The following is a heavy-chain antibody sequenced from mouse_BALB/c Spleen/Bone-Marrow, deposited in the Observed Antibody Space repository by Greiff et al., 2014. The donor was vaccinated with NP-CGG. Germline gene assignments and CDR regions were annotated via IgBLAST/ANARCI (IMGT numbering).Heavy chain of an antibody. CDR1: GYTFTDYN. D-gene: IGHD2-10*02. Sequence: EVHLVESGPELVKPGASVKISCKASGYTFTDYNMHWVKQSHGKSLEWIGYIYPYNGGTGYNQKFKSKATLTEDNSSSTAYMELRSLTSEDSAVYYCARSYGNWYFDVWGAGTTVTVSS. CDR3: ARSYGNWYFDV. J-gene: IGHJ1*01. CDR2: IYPYNGGT. V-gene: IGHV1S29*02.